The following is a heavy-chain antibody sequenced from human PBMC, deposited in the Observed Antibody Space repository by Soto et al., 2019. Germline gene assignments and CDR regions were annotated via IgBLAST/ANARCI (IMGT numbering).Heavy chain of an antibody. D-gene: IGHD3-10*01. CDR3: ARELQGGARKASDI. V-gene: IGHV4-59*01. CDR2: ISYSGST. CDR1: SGSISSFY. J-gene: IGHJ3*02. Sequence: NPSETLSLTCTVSSGSISSFYWSWIRQPPGKGLEWIGYISYSGSTNYNPSLESRVTISVDTSRNQFSLNLNSVTAADTAIYYCARELQGGARKASDIWGQGTMVTVSS.